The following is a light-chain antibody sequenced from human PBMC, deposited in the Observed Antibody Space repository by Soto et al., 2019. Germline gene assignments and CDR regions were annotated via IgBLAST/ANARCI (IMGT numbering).Light chain of an antibody. V-gene: IGLV2-14*01. J-gene: IGLJ1*01. CDR2: DVS. Sequence: QSVLTQPASVSGPPGQSITISCTGASSDVGGYNYVSWYQQHPGKAPKLMIYDVSNRPSGVSNRFSGSKSGNTASLTISGLQAEDEADYYCSSYTSSSTRVFGTGT. CDR3: SSYTSSSTRV. CDR1: SSDVGGYNY.